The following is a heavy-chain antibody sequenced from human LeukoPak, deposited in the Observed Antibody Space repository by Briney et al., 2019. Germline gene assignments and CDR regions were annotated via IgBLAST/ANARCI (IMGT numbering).Heavy chain of an antibody. CDR3: AVRDGYNLDY. CDR2: INHSGST. Sequence: SETLSLTCAVYGGSFSGYYWSWIRQPPGKGLGWIGEINHSGSTNYNPSLKSRVTISVDTSKNQFSLKLSSVTAADTAVYYCAVRDGYNLDYWGQGTLVTVSS. CDR1: GGSFSGYY. V-gene: IGHV4-34*01. D-gene: IGHD5-24*01. J-gene: IGHJ4*02.